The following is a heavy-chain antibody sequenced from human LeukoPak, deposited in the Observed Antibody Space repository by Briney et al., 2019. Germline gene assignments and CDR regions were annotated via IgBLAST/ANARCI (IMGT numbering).Heavy chain of an antibody. CDR3: AREDPRIIGYCSGGSCNWFDP. D-gene: IGHD2-15*01. CDR2: IGSSGNTI. V-gene: IGHV3-48*03. J-gene: IGHJ5*02. Sequence: GGSLRLSCAASGFTFSSYEMNWVRQAPGKGLEWVSYIGSSGNTIYYADSVKGRFTISRDNAKNSLYLQMNSLRAEDTAVYYCAREDPRIIGYCSGGSCNWFDPWGQGTLVTVSS. CDR1: GFTFSSYE.